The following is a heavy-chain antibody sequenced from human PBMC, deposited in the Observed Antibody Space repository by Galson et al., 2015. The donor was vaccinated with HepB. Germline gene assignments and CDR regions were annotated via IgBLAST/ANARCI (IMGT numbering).Heavy chain of an antibody. CDR3: ARGSRLTTYRYYYGMDV. J-gene: IGHJ6*02. CDR2: IKQDGSEK. CDR1: GFTFSDSA. V-gene: IGHV3-7*05. D-gene: IGHD4-17*01. Sequence: SLRLSCAASGFTFSDSAIHWVRQASGKGLEWVANIKQDGSEKYYVDSVKGRFTISRDNAKNSLYLQMNSLRAEDTAVYYCARGSRLTTYRYYYGMDVWGQGTTVTVSS.